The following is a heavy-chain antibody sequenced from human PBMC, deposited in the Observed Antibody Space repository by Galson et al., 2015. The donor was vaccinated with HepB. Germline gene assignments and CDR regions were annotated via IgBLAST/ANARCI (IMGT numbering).Heavy chain of an antibody. CDR2: IYYSGST. Sequence: ETLSLTCTVSGGSISSYYWSWIRQPPGKGLEWIGYIYYSGSTNYNPSLKSRVTISVDTSKNQFSLKLSSVTAADTAVYYCATSRYCSSTSCYEEAFDIWGQGTMVTVSS. D-gene: IGHD2-2*01. V-gene: IGHV4-59*01. CDR3: ATSRYCSSTSCYEEAFDI. J-gene: IGHJ3*02. CDR1: GGSISSYY.